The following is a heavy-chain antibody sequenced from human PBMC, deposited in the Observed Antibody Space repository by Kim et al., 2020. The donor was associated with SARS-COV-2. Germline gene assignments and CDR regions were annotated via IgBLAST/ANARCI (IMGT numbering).Heavy chain of an antibody. CDR1: GFTFSSYG. CDR2: ISYDGSNK. V-gene: IGHV3-30*18. CDR3: AKIRITQDAFDI. Sequence: GGSLRLSCAASGFTFSSYGMHWVRQAPGKGLEWVAVISYDGSNKYYADSVKGRFTISRDNSKNTLYLQMNSLRAEDTAVYYCAKIRITQDAFDIWGQGT. J-gene: IGHJ3*02. D-gene: IGHD3-10*01.